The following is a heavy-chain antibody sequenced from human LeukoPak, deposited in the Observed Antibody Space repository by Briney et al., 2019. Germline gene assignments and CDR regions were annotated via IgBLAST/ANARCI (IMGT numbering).Heavy chain of an antibody. CDR1: GYTFTSYD. CDR2: MNPNSGNT. V-gene: IGHV1-8*01. CDR3: ARGGGYSYAKKYWFDP. D-gene: IGHD5-18*01. J-gene: IGHJ5*02. Sequence: GASVKVSCKASGYTFTSYDINWVRQATGQGLEWMGWMNPNSGNTGYAQKFQGRVTMTRNTSISTAYMELSSLRSEDTAVYYCARGGGYSYAKKYWFDPWGQGTLVTVSS.